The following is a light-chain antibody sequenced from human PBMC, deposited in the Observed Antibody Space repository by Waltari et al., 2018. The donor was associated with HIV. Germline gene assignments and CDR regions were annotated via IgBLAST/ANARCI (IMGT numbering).Light chain of an antibody. CDR2: DAT. V-gene: IGKV1-39*01. J-gene: IGKJ3*01. CDR3: QQSFDVPLV. CDR1: QSISSY. Sequence: DIQMTQSPSSLSASVGDRVTITCRASQSISSYLNWYQQKPGKAPNLLIYDATSLQSGLPSRFSGSGSGTDFTLTITNLQPEDFATYFCQQSFDVPLVFGPGTKLD.